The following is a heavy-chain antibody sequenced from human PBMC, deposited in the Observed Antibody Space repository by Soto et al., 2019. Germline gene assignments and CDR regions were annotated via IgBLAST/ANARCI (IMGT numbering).Heavy chain of an antibody. V-gene: IGHV1-24*01. Sequence: ASVKVSCKVSGYTLTELSMHWVRQAPGKGLEWVGGFDPEDGETIYAQKFQGRVTMTEDTSTDTAYMELSSLRSEDTAVYYCATARQRYCSGGSCYVWWFDPWGQGTLVTVS. CDR2: FDPEDGET. J-gene: IGHJ5*02. CDR1: GYTLTELS. D-gene: IGHD2-15*01. CDR3: ATARQRYCSGGSCYVWWFDP.